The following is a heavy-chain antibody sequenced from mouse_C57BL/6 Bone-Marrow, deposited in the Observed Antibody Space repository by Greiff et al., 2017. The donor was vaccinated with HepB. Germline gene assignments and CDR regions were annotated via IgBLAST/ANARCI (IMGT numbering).Heavy chain of an antibody. CDR2: INPYNGGT. CDR1: GYTFTDYY. V-gene: IGHV1-19*01. Sequence: VQLQQSGPVLVKPGASVKMSCKASGYTFTDYYMNWVKQSHGKSLEWIGVINPYNGGTSYNQKFKGKATLTVDKSSSTAYMELNSLTSEDSAVYYCERYGVCIYPYCARGYGGQGPRVTVSS. D-gene: IGHD1-1*02. J-gene: IGHJ4*01. CDR3: ERYGVCIYPYCARGY.